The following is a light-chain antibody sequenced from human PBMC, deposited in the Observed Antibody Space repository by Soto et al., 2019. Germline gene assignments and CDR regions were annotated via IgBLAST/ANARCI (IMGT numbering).Light chain of an antibody. Sequence: QSVLTQPPSVSAAPGQTVTISCSGSSSNIGNNYVSWYQQLPGTAPKLLIYENNKRPSGIPDRISGSKSGTSATLGITGLQTGDEADYYCGTWDSSLSVLYVFGTGTKLTVL. J-gene: IGLJ1*01. CDR3: GTWDSSLSVLYV. V-gene: IGLV1-51*02. CDR2: ENN. CDR1: SSNIGNNY.